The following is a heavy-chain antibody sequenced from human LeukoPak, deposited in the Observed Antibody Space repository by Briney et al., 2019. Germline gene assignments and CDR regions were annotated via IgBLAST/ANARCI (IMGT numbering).Heavy chain of an antibody. V-gene: IGHV1-69-2*01. CDR1: GYTFTDYY. D-gene: IGHD3-22*01. Sequence: ASMKVSCKVSGYTFTDYYMHWVQQAPGKGLEWMGLVDPEDGEAIYAEKFQGRVTITADTSTDTAYMELSSLRSEDTAVYYCATGLMYYYDSSGYPYYYYYMDVWGKGTTVTVSS. CDR2: VDPEDGEA. J-gene: IGHJ6*03. CDR3: ATGLMYYYDSSGYPYYYYYMDV.